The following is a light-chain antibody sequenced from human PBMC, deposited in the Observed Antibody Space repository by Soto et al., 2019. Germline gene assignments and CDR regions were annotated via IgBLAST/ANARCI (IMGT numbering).Light chain of an antibody. CDR3: SPYAGNYIYV. V-gene: IGLV2-11*01. Sequence: QSALTQPRSVSGSPGLSVTISCTGTSSDIGAYYPHVAWYQQHPGQAPKLIIFAVTKRPSGVPDRFSASKSGNTASLTISGLQAEDEADYYGSPYAGNYIYVCATGTKVTVL. J-gene: IGLJ1*01. CDR2: AVT. CDR1: SSDIGAYYPH.